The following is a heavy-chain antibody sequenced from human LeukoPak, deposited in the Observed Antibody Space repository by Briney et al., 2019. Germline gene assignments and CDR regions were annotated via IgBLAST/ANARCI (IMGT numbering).Heavy chain of an antibody. J-gene: IGHJ4*02. CDR2: IYYSGST. D-gene: IGHD2/OR15-2a*01. V-gene: IGHV4-39*07. CDR3: AIDPVINISPDY. CDR1: GGSISSSSYY. Sequence: SETLSLTCTVSGGSISSSSYYWGWIRQPPGKGLEWIGSIYYSGSTYYNPSLKSRVTISVDTSKNQFSLKLSSVTAADTAVYYCAIDPVINISPDYWGQGTLVTVSS.